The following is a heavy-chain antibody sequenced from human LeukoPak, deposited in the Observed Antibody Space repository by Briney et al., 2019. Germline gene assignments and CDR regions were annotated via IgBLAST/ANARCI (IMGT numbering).Heavy chain of an antibody. V-gene: IGHV3-66*02. Sequence: GGSLRLSCAASGFTVSSTYMSWARQPPGKGLEWVSGIFSGGSTYNADSVNGRFTISRDNSKNTLYLQMNSLRAEDTAVYYCARDGPVPSHYYYYGMDVWGQGTTVTVSS. J-gene: IGHJ6*02. D-gene: IGHD2-2*01. CDR3: ARDGPVPSHYYYYGMDV. CDR1: GFTVSSTY. CDR2: IFSGGST.